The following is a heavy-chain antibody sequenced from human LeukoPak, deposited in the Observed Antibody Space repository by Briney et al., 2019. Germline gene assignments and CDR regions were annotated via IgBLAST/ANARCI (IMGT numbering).Heavy chain of an antibody. V-gene: IGHV3-21*01. J-gene: IGHJ3*02. CDR3: AREGAEEDYLDSTGPHSGI. D-gene: IGHD3-22*01. CDR1: GFAFSRYT. Sequence: AGGSLRLSCTASGFAFSRYTMNWVRQAPGKGLEWVSSISSTSIYVYYADSVRGRFTVSRDNTKNSLFVQMDGLRADDTAVYYCAREGAEEDYLDSTGPHSGIWGQGTMVTVSS. CDR2: ISSTSIYV.